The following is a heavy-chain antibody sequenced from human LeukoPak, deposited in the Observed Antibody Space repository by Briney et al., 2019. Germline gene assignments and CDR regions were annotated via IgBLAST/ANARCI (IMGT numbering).Heavy chain of an antibody. D-gene: IGHD2-2*01. Sequence: GASVKVSCKASGGTFSSYAISWVRQAPGQGLEWMGGIIPIFGTANYAQKFQGRVTITADESTSTAYVELSSLRSEDTAVYYCARGGGYCSSTSCYKFDYWGQGTLVTVSS. CDR2: IIPIFGTA. V-gene: IGHV1-69*13. J-gene: IGHJ4*02. CDR1: GGTFSSYA. CDR3: ARGGGYCSSTSCYKFDY.